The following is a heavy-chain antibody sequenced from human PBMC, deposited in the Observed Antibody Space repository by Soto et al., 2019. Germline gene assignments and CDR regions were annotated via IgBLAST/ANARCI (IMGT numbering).Heavy chain of an antibody. CDR3: VGATPRSGAFDI. D-gene: IGHD3-10*01. V-gene: IGHV1-69*05. CDR2: IIPIFGTA. Sequence: SVKVSCKASGGTFSSYAISWVRQAPGQGLEWMGGIIPIFGTANYAQKFQGRVTITRDESTSTVYMELSSLRSEDTAVYYCVGATPRSGAFDIWGQGTMVTVSS. CDR1: GGTFSSYA. J-gene: IGHJ3*02.